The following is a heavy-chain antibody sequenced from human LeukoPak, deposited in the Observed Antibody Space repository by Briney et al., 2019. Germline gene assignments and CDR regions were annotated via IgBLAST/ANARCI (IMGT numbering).Heavy chain of an antibody. V-gene: IGHV3-11*06. CDR3: ARMIGTDYGDYFDY. Sequence: GGSLRLSCAASGFTFSDYYMSWIRQAPGKGLEWVSYISSSSYTNYADSVKGRFTISRDNAKNSLYLQMNSLRAEDTAVYYCARMIGTDYGDYFDYWGQGTLVTVSS. CDR2: ISSSSYT. D-gene: IGHD4-17*01. J-gene: IGHJ4*02. CDR1: GFTFSDYY.